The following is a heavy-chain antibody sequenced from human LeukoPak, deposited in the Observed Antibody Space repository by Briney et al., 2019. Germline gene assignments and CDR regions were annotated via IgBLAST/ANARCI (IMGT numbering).Heavy chain of an antibody. CDR2: KYIGGCT. D-gene: IGHD1-26*01. J-gene: IGHJ3*02. CDR3: ASDFRSPNAFDI. CDR1: GGSLSCYY. V-gene: IGHV4-4*07. Sequence: SETLSLTFSVSGGSLSCYYWAWIRPPAARGLAGVWRKYIGGCTNYNPSLHSRVTMSIDTSRNQFSLNLSSVTAADTAVYYCASDFRSPNAFDIRGQGTVVTVSS.